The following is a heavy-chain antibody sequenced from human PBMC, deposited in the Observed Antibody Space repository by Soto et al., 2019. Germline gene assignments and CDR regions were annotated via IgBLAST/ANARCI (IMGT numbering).Heavy chain of an antibody. CDR3: ANARANWGSSDYYYGMDV. Sequence: GGSLRLSCAASGFTFCSYAMSWVRKAPGKGLEWVSAISGSGGSTYYADSVKGRFTISRDNSKNTLYLQMNSLRAEDTAVYYCANARANWGSSDYYYGMDVWGQGTTVTVSS. J-gene: IGHJ6*02. CDR1: GFTFCSYA. V-gene: IGHV3-23*01. CDR2: ISGSGGST. D-gene: IGHD7-27*01.